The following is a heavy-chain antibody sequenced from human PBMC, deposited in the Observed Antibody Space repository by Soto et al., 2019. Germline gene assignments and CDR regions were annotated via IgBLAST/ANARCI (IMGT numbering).Heavy chain of an antibody. V-gene: IGHV4-34*01. CDR2: INHSGST. J-gene: IGHJ6*02. CDR1: GGSFSGYY. CDR3: ARVSGIYYYGMDV. Sequence: LTCAVFGGSFSGYYWSWIRQPPGKGLEWIGEINHSGSTNYNPSLKSRVTISVDTSKNQFSLKLSSVTAADTAVYYCARVSGIYYYGMDVWGQGTTVTVSS. D-gene: IGHD3-10*01.